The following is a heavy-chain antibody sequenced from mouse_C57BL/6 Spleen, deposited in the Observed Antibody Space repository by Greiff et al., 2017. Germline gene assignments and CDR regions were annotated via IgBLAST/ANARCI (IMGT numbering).Heavy chain of an antibody. J-gene: IGHJ1*03. CDR3: ARDCGYAGRGYFDV. D-gene: IGHD2-2*01. CDR1: GYTFTSYW. CDR2: IDPSDSYT. Sequence: QVQLQQPGAELVRPGTSVKLSCKASGYTFTSYWMHWVKQRPGQGLEWIGVIDPSDSYTNYNQKFKGKATLTVDTSSSTAYMQLSSLTSEDSAVDYCARDCGYAGRGYFDVWGTGTTVTVSS. V-gene: IGHV1-59*01.